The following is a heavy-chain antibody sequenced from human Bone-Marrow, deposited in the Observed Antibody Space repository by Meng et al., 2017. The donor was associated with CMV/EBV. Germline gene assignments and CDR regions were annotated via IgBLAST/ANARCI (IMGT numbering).Heavy chain of an antibody. CDR2: IYYSGST. Sequence: SETLSLTCTVSGGSISSSSYYRGWIRQPPGKGLEWIGSIYYSGSTYYNPSLKSRVTISVDTSKNQFSLKLSSVTAADTAVYYCATDFWSGSDAFDIWGQGTRVT. CDR1: GGSISSSSYY. D-gene: IGHD3-3*01. V-gene: IGHV4-39*07. J-gene: IGHJ3*02. CDR3: ATDFWSGSDAFDI.